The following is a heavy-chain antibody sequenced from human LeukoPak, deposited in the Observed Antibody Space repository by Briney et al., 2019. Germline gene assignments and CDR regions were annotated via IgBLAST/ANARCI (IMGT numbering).Heavy chain of an antibody. CDR2: INPRGGNI. V-gene: IGHV1-46*01. J-gene: IGHJ4*02. D-gene: IGHD3-22*01. CDR3: ARDRTHYYESSGYYSRWEY. CDR1: GSTFTSYF. Sequence: ASVKVSCKASGSTFTSYFMYWVRQAPGQGLEWMGLINPRGGNIRYAQKFQGRVTMTRDTSTSTVYMELSSLRSEDTAMYYCARDRTHYYESSGYYSRWEYWGQGTLVTVSS.